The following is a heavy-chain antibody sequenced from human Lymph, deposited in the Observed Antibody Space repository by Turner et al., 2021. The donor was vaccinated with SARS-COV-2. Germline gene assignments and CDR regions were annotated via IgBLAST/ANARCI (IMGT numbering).Heavy chain of an antibody. J-gene: IGHJ4*02. CDR1: GFTLSNYA. V-gene: IGHV3-30-3*01. Sequence: QVQLVESGGGVVQPGRSLRLSCVASGFTLSNYAMHWFRQAPGKGLEWVAVISYDGSNKYYADSVKGRFTISRDNSKNTLYRQMNSLRAEDTAVYYCASNFWSAYRLDYWGQGTLVTVSS. D-gene: IGHD3-3*01. CDR2: ISYDGSNK. CDR3: ASNFWSAYRLDY.